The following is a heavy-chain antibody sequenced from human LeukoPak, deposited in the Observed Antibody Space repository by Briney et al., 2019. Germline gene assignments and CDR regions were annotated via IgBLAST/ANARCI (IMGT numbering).Heavy chain of an antibody. CDR1: GGSISSSSYY. D-gene: IGHD3-16*01. CDR2: IYYSGST. CDR3: ARHSRPDISGLDWFDP. Sequence: SETLSLTCTVSGGSISSSSYYWGWIRQPPGKGLEWIGSIYYSGSTYYNPSLKSRVTISVDTSKNQFSLKLSSVTAADTAVYYCARHSRPDISGLDWFDPWGQGTLVTVSS. J-gene: IGHJ5*02. V-gene: IGHV4-39*01.